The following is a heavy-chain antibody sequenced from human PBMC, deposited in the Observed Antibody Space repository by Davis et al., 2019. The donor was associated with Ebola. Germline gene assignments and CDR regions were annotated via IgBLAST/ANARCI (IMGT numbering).Heavy chain of an antibody. Sequence: SETLSLTCTVSGASINSYYWSWIRQPPGKGLEWIGYIYYSGSTNYNPSLKSRVTISVDRSKNQFSLKLSSVTAADTAVYYCARRMDVWGQGTTVTVSS. CDR3: ARRMDV. J-gene: IGHJ6*02. CDR1: GASINSYY. V-gene: IGHV4-59*08. CDR2: IYYSGST.